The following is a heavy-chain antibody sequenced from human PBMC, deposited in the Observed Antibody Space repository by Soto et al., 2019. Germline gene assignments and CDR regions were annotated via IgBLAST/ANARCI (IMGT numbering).Heavy chain of an antibody. CDR3: ARVADSYDSSGYSGEGYGMDV. J-gene: IGHJ6*02. CDR2: IIPIFGTA. CDR1: GGTFSSYA. Sequence: ASVKVSCKASGGTFSSYAISWVRQAPGQGLEWMGGIIPIFGTANYAQKFQGRVTITADESTSTAYMELSSLRSEDTAVYYCARVADSYDSSGYSGEGYGMDVWG. V-gene: IGHV1-69*13. D-gene: IGHD3-22*01.